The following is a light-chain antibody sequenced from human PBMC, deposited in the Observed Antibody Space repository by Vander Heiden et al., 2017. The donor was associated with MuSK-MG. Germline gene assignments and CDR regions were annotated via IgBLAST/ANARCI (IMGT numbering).Light chain of an antibody. V-gene: IGKV1-NL1*01. CDR1: QGISNS. J-gene: IGKJ1*01. Sequence: DIQMTQSPSSLSVFVGDRVTITCRASQGISNSLAWYQQKPGKAPKLLVYGTSRLESGVPSRFSGSGSGTDYTLTISSLQPEDFATYYCQQDYKPRRTFGHGTKVEIK. CDR2: GTS. CDR3: QQDYKPRRT.